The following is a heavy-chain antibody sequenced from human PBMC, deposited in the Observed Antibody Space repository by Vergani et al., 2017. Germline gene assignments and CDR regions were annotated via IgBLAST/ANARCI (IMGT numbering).Heavy chain of an antibody. CDR2: ISWNSGSI. J-gene: IGHJ3*02. CDR1: GFTFDDYA. V-gene: IGHV3-9*01. CDR3: AKAYCSSTSCYRGDAFDI. Sequence: EVQLLESGGGLVQPGRSLRLSCAASGFTFDDYAMHWVRQAPGKGLEWVSGISWNSGSIGYADSGKGRFTISRDNAKNSLYLQMNSLRAEDTALYYCAKAYCSSTSCYRGDAFDIWGQGTMVTVSS. D-gene: IGHD2-2*02.